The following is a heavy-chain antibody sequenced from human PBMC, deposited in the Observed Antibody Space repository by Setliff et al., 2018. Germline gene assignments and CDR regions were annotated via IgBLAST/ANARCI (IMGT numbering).Heavy chain of an antibody. J-gene: IGHJ4*02. V-gene: IGHV1-18*01. CDR2: ISAYNGNT. Sequence: GASVKVSCKTSGYTFNSYGYSWVRQAPGQGLEWMGWISAYNGNTKFVQKFQGRVAMTTDTSTSTAFMELRSLRPDDTAFYYCGRVDAELILGNYIDYWGQGTLVTSPQ. D-gene: IGHD2-15*01. CDR1: GYTFNSYG. CDR3: GRVDAELILGNYIDY.